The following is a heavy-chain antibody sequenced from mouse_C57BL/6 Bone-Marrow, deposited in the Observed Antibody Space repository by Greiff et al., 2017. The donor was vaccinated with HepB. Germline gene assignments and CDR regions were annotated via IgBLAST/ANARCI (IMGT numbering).Heavy chain of an antibody. V-gene: IGHV5-17*01. CDR3: ASGYFDV. Sequence: DVHLVESGGGLVKPGGSLKLSCAASGFTFSDYGMHWVRQAPEKGLEWVAYISSGSSTIYYADTVKGRFTISRDNAKNTLFLQMTSLRSEDTAMYYCASGYFDVWGTGTTVTVSS. CDR2: ISSGSSTI. CDR1: GFTFSDYG. J-gene: IGHJ1*03.